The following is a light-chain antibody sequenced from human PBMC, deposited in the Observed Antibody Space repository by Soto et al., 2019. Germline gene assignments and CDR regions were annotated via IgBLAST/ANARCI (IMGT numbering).Light chain of an antibody. Sequence: DIVMTQSPDSLAVSLGERATINCKSSQSVLYSSNNKNYLAWYQQKPGQPPKLLIYWASTRESGVPDRFSGSGSGTDFTLTISSLQAEDVAVYYGQQYYSTPYTVGQGTKLEIK. CDR1: QSVLYSSNNKNY. CDR3: QQYYSTPYT. CDR2: WAS. J-gene: IGKJ2*01. V-gene: IGKV4-1*01.